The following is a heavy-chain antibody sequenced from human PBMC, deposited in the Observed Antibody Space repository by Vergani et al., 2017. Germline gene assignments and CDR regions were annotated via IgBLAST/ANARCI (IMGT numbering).Heavy chain of an antibody. J-gene: IGHJ4*02. D-gene: IGHD2-15*01. Sequence: QVQLVQSGAEVKKPGSSVKVSCKASGGTFSSYAISWVRQAPGQGLVWMGRIIPIFGTANYAQKFQGRVTITADESTGTAYMGLSSLRSEGTAVYYCARGDCSGGSCYPGDYWGQGTLVTVSS. V-gene: IGHV1-69*13. CDR1: GGTFSSYA. CDR2: IIPIFGTA. CDR3: ARGDCSGGSCYPGDY.